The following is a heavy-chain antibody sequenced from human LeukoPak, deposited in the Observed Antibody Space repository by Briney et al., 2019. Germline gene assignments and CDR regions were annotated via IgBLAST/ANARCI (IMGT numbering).Heavy chain of an antibody. CDR2: ISGSGGST. CDR1: GFTFSSYA. V-gene: IGHV3-23*01. Sequence: GGSLRLSCAASGFTFSSYAMSWVRQAPGKGLEWVSAISGSGGSTYYADSVKGRFTISRDNSKNTLYLQMNSLGAEDTAVYYCAKDLGGYSSSQFDYWGQGTLVTVSS. CDR3: AKDLGGYSSSQFDY. J-gene: IGHJ4*02. D-gene: IGHD6-13*01.